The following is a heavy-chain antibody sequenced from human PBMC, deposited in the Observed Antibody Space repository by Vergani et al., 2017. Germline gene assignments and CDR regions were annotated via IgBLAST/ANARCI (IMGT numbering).Heavy chain of an antibody. Sequence: EVQLVESGGGLVQPGGSLRLSCAASVFTFSSYWMSWVRQAPGKGLEWVANIKKDGSEKSYVDSVKGLFTISRDNAKNSLYLQMNSLRAEDTAVYYCARDGVAAAGTHPLRYYYYYGMDVWGQGTTVTVSS. J-gene: IGHJ6*02. CDR3: ARDGVAAAGTHPLRYYYYYGMDV. CDR2: IKKDGSEK. V-gene: IGHV3-7*01. D-gene: IGHD6-13*01. CDR1: VFTFSSYW.